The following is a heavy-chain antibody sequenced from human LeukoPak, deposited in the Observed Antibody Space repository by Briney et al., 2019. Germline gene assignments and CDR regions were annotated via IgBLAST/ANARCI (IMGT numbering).Heavy chain of an antibody. V-gene: IGHV3-53*05. D-gene: IGHD6-6*01. CDR2: IYSNTSA. CDR1: GFTISYNY. Sequence: GSPRLSCAASGFTISYNYMSWVRQAPGKGLQWVSVIYSNTSAYYADSVKGRFTICRDNSKNTLYLQMTSLRAEDTAVYYCARDIPVDSRSSVPEPVRDSWGQGTLVTVSS. CDR3: ARDIPVDSRSSVPEPVRDS. J-gene: IGHJ5*02.